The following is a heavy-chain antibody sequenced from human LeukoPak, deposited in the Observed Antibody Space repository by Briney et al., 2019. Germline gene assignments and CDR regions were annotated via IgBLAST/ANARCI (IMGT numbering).Heavy chain of an antibody. V-gene: IGHV4-59*01. J-gene: IGHJ6*03. CDR1: GGSISSYY. D-gene: IGHD1-1*01. CDR3: ARGTGTHYYYYYMDV. CDR2: IYYSGST. Sequence: PSETLSLTCTVSGGSISSYYWSWIRQPPGKGLEWIGYIYYSGSTNYNHSLKSRVTISVDTSKNQFSLKLSSVTAADTAVYYCARGTGTHYYYYYMDVWGKGTTVTVSS.